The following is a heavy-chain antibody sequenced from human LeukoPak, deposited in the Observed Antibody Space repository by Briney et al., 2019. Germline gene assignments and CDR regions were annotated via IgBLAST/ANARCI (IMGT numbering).Heavy chain of an antibody. J-gene: IGHJ4*02. CDR3: TRRYGGHSGWAGYHDS. CDR1: GFSFSAYI. V-gene: IGHV3-64*01. CDR2: IRCDGSST. Sequence: PGGSLRLSCVASGFSFSAYIMHWVRQAPGKGLEYVSAIRCDGSSTFYPNSVKGRFTISRDNSKSTLYLQMGSLRAEDTAVYYCTRRYGGHSGWAGYHDSWGQGTLVTVSS. D-gene: IGHD6-19*01.